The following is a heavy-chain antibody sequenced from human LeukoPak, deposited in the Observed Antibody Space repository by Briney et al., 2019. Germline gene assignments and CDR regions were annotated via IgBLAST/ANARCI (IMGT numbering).Heavy chain of an antibody. CDR1: GGSFSGYY. CDR3: AKGPPEYCSGGSCHSGRNWIDP. D-gene: IGHD2-15*01. J-gene: IGHJ5*02. CDR2: INHSGST. V-gene: IGHV4-34*01. Sequence: PSETLSLTCAIYGGSFSGYYWSWIRQPPGKGLEWIGEINHSGSTNYNPSLKSRVTISVDTSKNQFSLKLSSVTAADTAVYYCAKGPPEYCSGGSCHSGRNWIDPWGQGTLVTVSS.